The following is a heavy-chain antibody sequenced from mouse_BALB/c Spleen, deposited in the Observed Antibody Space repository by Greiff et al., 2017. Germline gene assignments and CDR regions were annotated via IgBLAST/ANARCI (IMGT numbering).Heavy chain of an antibody. CDR2: ISTYYGDA. D-gene: IGHD1-1*01. Sequence: VQVVESGAELVRPGVSVKISCKGSGYTFTDYAMHWVKQSHAKSLEWIGVISTYYGDASYNQKFKGKATMTVDKSSSTAYMELARLTSEDSAIYYCARKGTVDAMDYWGQGTSVTVSS. J-gene: IGHJ4*01. CDR3: ARKGTVDAMDY. V-gene: IGHV1S137*01. CDR1: GYTFTDYA.